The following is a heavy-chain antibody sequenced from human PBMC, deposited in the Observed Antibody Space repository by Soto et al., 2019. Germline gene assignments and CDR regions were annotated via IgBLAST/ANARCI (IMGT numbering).Heavy chain of an antibody. D-gene: IGHD2-2*01. J-gene: IGHJ4*02. CDR3: ARDRTSSWACDY. CDR1: GFTFSSHG. Sequence: QGQLVESGGGVVQPGRSLRLSCAASGFTFSSHGMHWVRQAPGKGLEWVAVVSYDGSEKYYADSVKGRFTISRDNSENTLYLQMSSLRSDDTGVYYCARDRTSSWACDYWGQGTLVTVSS. V-gene: IGHV3-30*03. CDR2: VSYDGSEK.